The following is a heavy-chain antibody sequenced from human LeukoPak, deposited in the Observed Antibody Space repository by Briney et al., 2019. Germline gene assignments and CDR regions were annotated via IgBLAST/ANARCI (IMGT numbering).Heavy chain of an antibody. J-gene: IGHJ5*01. CDR3: VRGLDS. V-gene: IGHV3-74*01. D-gene: IGHD3-16*01. Sequence: GGSLRLSCAASGFTFSSDGMHWVRQAPGNGLVFVSYFNGDGSSRNYAASGRGRFTISRATAKKTLYLPMNSLRDEDTAVYYCVRGLDSWGLGPLVTVSS. CDR2: FNGDGSSR. CDR1: GFTFSSDG.